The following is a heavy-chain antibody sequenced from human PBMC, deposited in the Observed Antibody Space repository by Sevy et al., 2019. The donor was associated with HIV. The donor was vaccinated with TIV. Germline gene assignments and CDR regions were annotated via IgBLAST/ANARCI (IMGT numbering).Heavy chain of an antibody. CDR1: GFTFSSYW. Sequence: GGSLRLSCAASGFTFSSYWMHWVRQAPGKGLVWVSRINSDGSSTSYADSVKGRFTISRDNAKNTLYLQMNSLRAEDTAVNYCASIDSSGYSVDYWGQGTLVTVSS. CDR3: ASIDSSGYSVDY. J-gene: IGHJ4*02. D-gene: IGHD3-22*01. CDR2: INSDGSST. V-gene: IGHV3-74*01.